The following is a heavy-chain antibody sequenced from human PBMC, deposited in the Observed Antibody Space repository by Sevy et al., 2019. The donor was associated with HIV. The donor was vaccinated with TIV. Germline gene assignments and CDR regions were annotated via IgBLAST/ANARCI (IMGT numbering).Heavy chain of an antibody. J-gene: IGHJ4*02. CDR2: IKGDGSDK. CDR1: GFTFSVYW. D-gene: IGHD3-16*01. V-gene: IGHV3-7*01. CDR3: AHETIGRFDS. Sequence: GGFLRLSCAASGFTFSVYWMNWVRQAPGKGLEWVANIKGDGSDKHYVDSVEGRFTISRDNGKNLLYLQMNSLRVEDTAVYDCAHETIGRFDSWGQGTLVTVSS.